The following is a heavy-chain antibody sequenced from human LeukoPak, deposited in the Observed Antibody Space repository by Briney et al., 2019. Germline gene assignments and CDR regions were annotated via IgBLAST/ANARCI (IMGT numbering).Heavy chain of an antibody. Sequence: GGSLRLSCAASGFMFEDYSMHWVRQAPGKGLEWVSLISWDGDSTYYAGSVKGRFTISRDNSKNSLYLQMNSLRTEDTALYYCAKDWGPYDSSGYYSLSYWGQGTLVTVSS. CDR2: ISWDGDST. J-gene: IGHJ4*02. CDR1: GFMFEDYS. CDR3: AKDWGPYDSSGYYSLSY. V-gene: IGHV3-43*01. D-gene: IGHD3-22*01.